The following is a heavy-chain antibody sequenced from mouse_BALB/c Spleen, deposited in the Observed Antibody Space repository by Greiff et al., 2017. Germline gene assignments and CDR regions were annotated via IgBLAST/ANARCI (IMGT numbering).Heavy chain of an antibody. J-gene: IGHJ3*01. Sequence: LVESGAELMKPGASVKISCKATGYTFSSYWIEWVKQRPGHGLEWIGEILPGSGSTNYNEKFKGKATFTADTSSNTAYMQLSSLTSEDSAVYYCARSLTTAAYAYWGQGTLVTVSA. CDR2: ILPGSGST. CDR3: ARSLTTAAYAY. V-gene: IGHV1-9*01. CDR1: GYTFSSYW. D-gene: IGHD1-2*01.